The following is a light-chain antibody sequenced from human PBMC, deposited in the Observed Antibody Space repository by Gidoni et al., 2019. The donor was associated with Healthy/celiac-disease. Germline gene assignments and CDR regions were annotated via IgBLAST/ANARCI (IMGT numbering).Light chain of an antibody. CDR2: DAS. J-gene: IGKJ4*01. V-gene: IGKV1-33*01. CDR3: QQYDNLPLT. CDR1: QDISNY. Sequence: DIQVTPSPSSLSASVGDRVTITCQASQDISNYLNWYQQIPGKAPKLLIYDASNLETGVPSRFSGSGSGTDCTFTISILQPEDMVTYYCQQYDNLPLTFGGXTKVEIK.